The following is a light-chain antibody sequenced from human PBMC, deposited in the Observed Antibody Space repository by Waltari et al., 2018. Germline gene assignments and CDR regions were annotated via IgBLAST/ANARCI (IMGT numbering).Light chain of an antibody. CDR3: QQYSDWIA. CDR1: QTVTND. Sequence: DIVITQSPASLSVSPGERATPSCTARQTVTNDLAWYQQKPGQAPKLLIFCASTRSTGVPARFSGSGSGTEFTLTIGSVQSEDFAVYYCQQYSDWIAFGGGTKVDLK. V-gene: IGKV3-15*01. CDR2: CAS. J-gene: IGKJ4*01.